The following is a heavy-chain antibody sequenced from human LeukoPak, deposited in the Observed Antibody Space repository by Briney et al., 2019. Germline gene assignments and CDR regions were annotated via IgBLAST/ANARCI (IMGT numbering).Heavy chain of an antibody. Sequence: SETLSLTCAVYGGSFSGYYWSWIRQPPGKGLEWIGEINHSGSTNYNPSLKSRVTISVDTSKNQFSLKLSSVTAADTAVYYCARGPKWLRQYYFDYWGQGTLVTASS. CDR2: INHSGST. V-gene: IGHV4-34*01. J-gene: IGHJ4*02. D-gene: IGHD5-12*01. CDR3: ARGPKWLRQYYFDY. CDR1: GGSFSGYY.